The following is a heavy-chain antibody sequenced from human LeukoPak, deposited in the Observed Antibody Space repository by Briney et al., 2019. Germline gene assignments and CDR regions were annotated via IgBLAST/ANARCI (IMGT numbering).Heavy chain of an antibody. V-gene: IGHV4-31*03. J-gene: IGHJ2*01. D-gene: IGHD5-12*01. Sequence: PTETLSLTCSGSGGSINNSSHYWSWIRHHPEKGLEWIGYIFHSGHTSYNPSLQERLSISIDTSQNHFSLNLASVTAADTAVYYCARFPRVANRWYFDLWGRGSLVVVSS. CDR2: IFHSGHT. CDR1: GGSINNSSHY. CDR3: ARFPRVANRWYFDL.